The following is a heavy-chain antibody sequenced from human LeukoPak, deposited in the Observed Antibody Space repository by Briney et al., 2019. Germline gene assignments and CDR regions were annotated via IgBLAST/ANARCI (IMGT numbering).Heavy chain of an antibody. D-gene: IGHD3-16*01. CDR2: ISYDGSNK. V-gene: IGHV3-30*03. Sequence: GGSLRLSCAASGFTFSSYGMHWVRQAPGKGLEWVAVISYDGSNKYYADSVKGRFTISRDNSKNTLYLQINSLRVEDTAVYYCARATTYGWNYLDYWGQGTLVTVSS. CDR1: GFTFSSYG. J-gene: IGHJ4*02. CDR3: ARATTYGWNYLDY.